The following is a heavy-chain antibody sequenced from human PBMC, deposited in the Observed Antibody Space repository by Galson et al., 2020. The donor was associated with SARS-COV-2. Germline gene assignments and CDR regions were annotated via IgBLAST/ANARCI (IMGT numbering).Heavy chain of an antibody. J-gene: IGHJ3*02. V-gene: IGHV4-34*01. CDR2: IDHSGFT. CDR3: ARETLDGLPQANAFDI. CDR1: GGSFSGYY. Sequence: SETLSLTCAVSGGSFSGYYWSWVRQPPGKGLEWIGEIDHSGFTNSNPSLKSRVIISLDTSNNQFSLKLDSMTAADTAVYYCARETLDGLPQANAFDIWGQRTLGTRSS. D-gene: IGHD1-1*01.